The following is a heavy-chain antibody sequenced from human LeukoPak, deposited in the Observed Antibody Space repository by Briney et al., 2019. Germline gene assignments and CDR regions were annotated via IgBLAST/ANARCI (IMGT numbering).Heavy chain of an antibody. J-gene: IGHJ4*02. CDR3: AGHLDY. CDR1: GFTFSSYS. CDR2: ISSSSSTI. Sequence: GGSLRLSCAASGFTFSSYSMNWVRQAPGKGLEWVSYISSSSSTIYYADSVKGRFTISRDNARNSLYLQMNSLRAEDTAVYYCAGHLDYWGQGTLVTVSS. V-gene: IGHV3-48*04.